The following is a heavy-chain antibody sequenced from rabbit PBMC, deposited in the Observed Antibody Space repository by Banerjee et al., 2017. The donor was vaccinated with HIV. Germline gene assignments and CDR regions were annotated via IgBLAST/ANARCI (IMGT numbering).Heavy chain of an antibody. Sequence: QSLEESGGDLVKPEGSLTLTCTVSGFTISSSGYMCWVRQAPGKGLEWIGCIETGSGSTYYASWAKGRFTITKTSSTTMTLQMTSLTAADTATYFCARSAADVYDWVDLWGQGTLVTVS. J-gene: IGHJ4*01. D-gene: IGHD6-1*01. CDR3: ARSAADVYDWVDL. CDR1: GFTISSSGY. CDR2: IETGSGST. V-gene: IGHV1S40*01.